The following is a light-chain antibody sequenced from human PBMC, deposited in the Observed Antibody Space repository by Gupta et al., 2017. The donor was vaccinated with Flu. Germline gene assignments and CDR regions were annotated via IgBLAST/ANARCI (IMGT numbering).Light chain of an antibody. CDR3: HQSVSPLSLT. J-gene: IGKJ4*01. V-gene: IGKV1-39*01. CDR1: QTISSY. CDR2: AAS. Sequence: EIQITRSPSSLSASVGDRVTIACRASQTISSYLNWYQHRPGKAPKLLIYAASSWQSVVPSMFRGSGYGTDLPRPISSQLQEDFASYYCHQSVSPLSLTFGGGTKVET.